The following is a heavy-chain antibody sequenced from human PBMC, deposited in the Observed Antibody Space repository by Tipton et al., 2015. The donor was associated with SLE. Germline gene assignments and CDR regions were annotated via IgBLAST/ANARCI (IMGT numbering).Heavy chain of an antibody. J-gene: IGHJ4*01. V-gene: IGHV3-11*04. CDR1: GFTFSDYY. CDR2: ISPSGTTA. CDR3: ARDPRYTTGWLNY. D-gene: IGHD6-19*01. Sequence: SLRLSCAASGFTFSDYYMSWIRQAPGKGPEWIAYISPSGTTACYADSVKGRFTISRDNANLYLQMNSLRAEDTAVYFCARDPRYTTGWLNYWGHGTLVTVSS.